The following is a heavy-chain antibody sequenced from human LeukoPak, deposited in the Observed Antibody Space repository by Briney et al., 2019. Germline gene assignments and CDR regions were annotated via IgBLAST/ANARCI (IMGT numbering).Heavy chain of an antibody. V-gene: IGHV1-2*02. CDR3: ARDLGDYDFDS. Sequence: GASVNVSCKASGYTFTGYFICWVRQAPGQGLEWMGWIQSNSAGTNYAQKFQGRVTMTRDTSISTAYMELTGLRSDDTAVYYRARDLGDYDFDSWGQGTLVTVSS. D-gene: IGHD3-16*01. CDR1: GYTFTGYF. CDR2: IQSNSAGT. J-gene: IGHJ4*02.